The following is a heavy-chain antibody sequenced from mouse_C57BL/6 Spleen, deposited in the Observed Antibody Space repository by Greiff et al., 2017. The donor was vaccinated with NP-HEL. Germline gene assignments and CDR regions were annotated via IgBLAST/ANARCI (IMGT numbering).Heavy chain of an antibody. Sequence: QVQLKQSGAELARPGASVKLSCKASGYTFTSYGISWVKQRTGQGLEWIGEIYPRSGNTYYNEKFKGKATLTADKSSSTAYMELRSLTSEDSAVYFCARSDYYGSSYWYFDVWGTGTTVTVSS. CDR1: GYTFTSYG. J-gene: IGHJ1*03. D-gene: IGHD1-1*01. V-gene: IGHV1-81*01. CDR3: ARSDYYGSSYWYFDV. CDR2: IYPRSGNT.